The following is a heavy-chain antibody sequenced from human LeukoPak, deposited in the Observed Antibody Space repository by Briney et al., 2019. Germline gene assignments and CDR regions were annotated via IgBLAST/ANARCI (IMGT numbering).Heavy chain of an antibody. Sequence: PGGSLRLSCAASGFTFSSYSMNWVRQAPGKGLEWVSSISSSSSYIYYADSVKGRFTISRDNAKNSLYLQMNSLRAEDTAVYYCARDLSYYDFWSGYYSLRGHYYYGMDVWGQGTTVTVSS. J-gene: IGHJ6*02. D-gene: IGHD3-3*01. V-gene: IGHV3-21*01. CDR3: ARDLSYYDFWSGYYSLRGHYYYGMDV. CDR2: ISSSSSYI. CDR1: GFTFSSYS.